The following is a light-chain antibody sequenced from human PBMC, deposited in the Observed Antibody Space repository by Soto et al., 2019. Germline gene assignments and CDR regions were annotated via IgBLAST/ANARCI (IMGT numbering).Light chain of an antibody. CDR2: EVT. CDR3: SSYAGSSNFV. V-gene: IGLV2-8*01. Sequence: QSVLTQPPSASGSPGQSVTISRTGTSSDVGGYNYVSWYQQHPGKAPKLMIYEVTKRPSGVPDRFSGSKSGNTASLTVSGLQAEDEADYYCSSYAGSSNFVFGTGTKVTVL. J-gene: IGLJ1*01. CDR1: SSDVGGYNY.